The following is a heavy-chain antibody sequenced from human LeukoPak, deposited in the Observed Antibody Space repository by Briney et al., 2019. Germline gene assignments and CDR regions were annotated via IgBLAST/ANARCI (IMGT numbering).Heavy chain of an antibody. V-gene: IGHV3-30-3*01. CDR2: ISYDGSNK. Sequence: GGSLRLSCAASGFTFSSYAMHWVRQAPGKGLEWVAVISYDGSNKYYADSVKGRFTISRDNAKNSLYLQMNSLTAEDTAVYYCARVVVTAIRVDAFDIWGQGTMVTVSS. D-gene: IGHD2-21*02. CDR1: GFTFSSYA. CDR3: ARVVVTAIRVDAFDI. J-gene: IGHJ3*02.